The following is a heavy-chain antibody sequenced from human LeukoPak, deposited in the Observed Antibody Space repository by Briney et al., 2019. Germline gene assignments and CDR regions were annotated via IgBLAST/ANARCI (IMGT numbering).Heavy chain of an antibody. D-gene: IGHD5-12*01. V-gene: IGHV5-51*01. CDR3: ARLGGYSGKIPKYYYYYMDV. Sequence: GESLKISCKGSGYSFTSYWIGWVRQMPGKGLEWMGIIYPGDSDTRYSPSFQGQVTISADKSISTAYLQWSSLKASDTAMYYCARLGGYSGKIPKYYYYYMDVWGKGTTVTISS. CDR2: IYPGDSDT. J-gene: IGHJ6*03. CDR1: GYSFTSYW.